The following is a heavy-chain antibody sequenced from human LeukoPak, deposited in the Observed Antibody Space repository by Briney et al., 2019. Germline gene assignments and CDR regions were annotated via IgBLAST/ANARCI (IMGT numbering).Heavy chain of an antibody. CDR3: ARGHAAVTAIYYYYYGMDV. Sequence: SETLSLTCAVYGGSFSGYYWSWIRQHPGKGLEWIGYIYYSGSTYYNPSLKSRVTISVDTSKNQFSLKLSSVTAADTAVYYCARGHAAVTAIYYYYYGMDVWGQGTTVTVSS. V-gene: IGHV4-31*11. J-gene: IGHJ6*02. D-gene: IGHD1-14*01. CDR1: GGSFSGYY. CDR2: IYYSGST.